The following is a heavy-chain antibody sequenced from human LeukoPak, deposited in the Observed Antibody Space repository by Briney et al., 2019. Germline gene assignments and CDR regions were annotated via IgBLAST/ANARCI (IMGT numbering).Heavy chain of an antibody. CDR2: IYPGDSDT. Sequence: GESLQISCQGSGYSFTSYWIGWVRQMPGKGLEWMGIIYPGDSDTRYSPSFQGQVTISADKSISTAYLQWSSLRASDTAMYYCARLGEDSSGPGDYFDYWGQGTLVTVSS. J-gene: IGHJ4*02. V-gene: IGHV5-51*01. CDR1: GYSFTSYW. CDR3: ARLGEDSSGPGDYFDY. D-gene: IGHD3-22*01.